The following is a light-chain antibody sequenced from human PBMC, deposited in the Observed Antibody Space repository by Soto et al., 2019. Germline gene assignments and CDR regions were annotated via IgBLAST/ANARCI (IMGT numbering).Light chain of an antibody. CDR2: YDS. CDR3: QVWDSSSDHPV. V-gene: IGLV3-21*04. CDR1: NIGSKS. J-gene: IGLJ2*01. Sequence: SYELTQPPSVSVAPGKTARITCGGNNIGSKSVHWYQQKPGQAPVLVIYYDSDRPSGIPERFSGSNSGNTATXTXSRVEAGDEADYYCQVWDSSSDHPVFGGGTKLTVL.